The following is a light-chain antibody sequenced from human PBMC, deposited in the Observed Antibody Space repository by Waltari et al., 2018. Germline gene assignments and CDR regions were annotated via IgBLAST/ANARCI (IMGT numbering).Light chain of an antibody. Sequence: VIWMTQSPSLLSASPGDRVTITCRMSQGISTYLAWYQQKPGRAPDLLIYGASILHSGVPSRFSGSGSGTDFTLTISSLQPEDVATYYCQEANSFPLTFGGGTKVEI. V-gene: IGKV1D-8*03. CDR1: QGISTY. CDR3: QEANSFPLT. CDR2: GAS. J-gene: IGKJ4*01.